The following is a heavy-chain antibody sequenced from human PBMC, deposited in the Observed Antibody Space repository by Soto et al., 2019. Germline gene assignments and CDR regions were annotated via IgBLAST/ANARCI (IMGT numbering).Heavy chain of an antibody. CDR2: IYHSGST. V-gene: IGHV4-30-2*06. CDR1: GGSISSGGYS. Sequence: LSLTCAVSGGSISSGGYSWSWIRQSPGKGLEWIGNIYHSGSTDYNPSLKSRVTISVDRSKNQFSLKLSSVTAADTAVYYCARSIDPWGQGTLVTVSS. CDR3: ARSIDP. J-gene: IGHJ5*02.